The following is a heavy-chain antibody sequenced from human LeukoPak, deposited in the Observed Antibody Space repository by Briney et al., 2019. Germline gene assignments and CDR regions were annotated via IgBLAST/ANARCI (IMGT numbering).Heavy chain of an antibody. Sequence: ASVKVSCKASGYTFTGYYMHWVRQAPGQGLEWMGWISAYNGNTNYAQKLQGRVTMTTDTSTSTAYMELRSLRSDDTAVYYCARPMVRGASWFDPWGQGTLVTVSS. CDR2: ISAYNGNT. V-gene: IGHV1-18*04. CDR3: ARPMVRGASWFDP. D-gene: IGHD3-10*01. CDR1: GYTFTGYY. J-gene: IGHJ5*02.